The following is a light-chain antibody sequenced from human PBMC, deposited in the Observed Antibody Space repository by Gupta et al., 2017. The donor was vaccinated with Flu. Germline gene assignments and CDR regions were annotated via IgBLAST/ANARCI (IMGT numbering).Light chain of an antibody. CDR3: SSYTSSDSYV. Sequence: TRSDIGGYYYVSWLQQHPGRAPKVIISSVSNRPSGISSRFSGSKSGNTASLTISGLQPEDEADYYCSSYTSSDSYVFGPGTKVTVL. CDR2: SVS. CDR1: RSDIGGYYY. J-gene: IGLJ1*01. V-gene: IGLV2-14*03.